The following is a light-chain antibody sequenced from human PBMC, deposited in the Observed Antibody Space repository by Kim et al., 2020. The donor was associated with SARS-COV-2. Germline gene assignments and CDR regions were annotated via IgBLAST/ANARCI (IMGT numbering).Light chain of an antibody. CDR1: KLGDKY. CDR2: QDS. Sequence: VSVSAGQTASITCSGDKLGDKYACWYQQKPGQSPVLVIYQDSKRPSGIPERFSGSNSGNTATLTISGTQAMDEADYYCQAWDSHVVFGGGTQLTVL. CDR3: QAWDSHVV. V-gene: IGLV3-1*01. J-gene: IGLJ2*01.